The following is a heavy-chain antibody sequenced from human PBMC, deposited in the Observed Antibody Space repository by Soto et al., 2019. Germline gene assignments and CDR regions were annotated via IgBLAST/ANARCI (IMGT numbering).Heavy chain of an antibody. CDR2: ISPWKGNT. CDR3: ARDFDY. Sequence: QVQLVQSGAEVKKPGASVKVSCKASGYNFMPYGVNWVRQAPGQGLEWMGWISPWKGNTNYAQSFQGRVTMTTDTSTSTAYMELRSLTSDDTAVYYCARDFDYWGQGTLVTVSS. V-gene: IGHV1-18*04. CDR1: GYNFMPYG. J-gene: IGHJ4*02.